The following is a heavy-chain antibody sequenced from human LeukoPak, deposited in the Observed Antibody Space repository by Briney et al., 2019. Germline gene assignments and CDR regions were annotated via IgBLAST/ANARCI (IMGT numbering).Heavy chain of an antibody. Sequence: SVKVSCKASGYTFISYGISWVRQAPGQGLEWMGGIIPIFGTANYAQKFQGRVTITADESTSTAYMELSSLRSEDTAVYYCAREEWEGSGSYLSGTWGQGTLVTVSS. CDR1: GYTFISYG. CDR2: IIPIFGTA. D-gene: IGHD3-10*01. J-gene: IGHJ4*02. V-gene: IGHV1-69*13. CDR3: AREEWEGSGSYLSGT.